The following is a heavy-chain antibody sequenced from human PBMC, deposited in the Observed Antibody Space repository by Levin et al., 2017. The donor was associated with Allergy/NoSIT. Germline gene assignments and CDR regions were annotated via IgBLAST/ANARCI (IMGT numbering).Heavy chain of an antibody. D-gene: IGHD1-1*01. CDR3: ARDYARTTERGGLVY. V-gene: IGHV4-30-4*01. Sequence: LRLSCTVSGGSISSGDYYWSWIRQPPGKGLEWIGYIYYSGSTYYNPSLKSRVTISVDTSKNQFSLKLSSVTAADTAVYYCARDYARTTERGGLVYWGQGTLVTVSS. CDR2: IYYSGST. J-gene: IGHJ4*02. CDR1: GGSISSGDYY.